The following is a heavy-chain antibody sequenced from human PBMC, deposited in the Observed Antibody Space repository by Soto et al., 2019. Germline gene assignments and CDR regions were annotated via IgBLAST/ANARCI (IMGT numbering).Heavy chain of an antibody. CDR1: GSSINSSGYY. Sequence: SETLSLTCTVSGSSINSSGYYWGWIRQPPGKGLEWIGSMFYGVSTNYNPSLKSRVTISVDTSKNQFSLKLSSVTAADTAVYYCARVSILLRLRYFDWLSNGNGFDYWGQGTLVTVSS. CDR2: MFYGVST. CDR3: ARVSILLRLRYFDWLSNGNGFDY. J-gene: IGHJ4*02. V-gene: IGHV4-39*07. D-gene: IGHD3-9*01.